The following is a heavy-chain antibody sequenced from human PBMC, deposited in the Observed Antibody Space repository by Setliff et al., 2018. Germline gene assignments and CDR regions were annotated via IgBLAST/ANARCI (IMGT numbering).Heavy chain of an antibody. D-gene: IGHD2-15*01. Sequence: GGSLRLSCAASGFTFSTYLMHWVRQAPGKGLEWVAVIWDDGGNKYHADSVKGRFTISRDNSKNTLYLQMNSLRPEDTAVYYCARTCSGSGCYAGLESWGQGTPVTVSS. CDR2: IWDDGGNK. CDR3: ARTCSGSGCYAGLES. CDR1: GFTFSTYL. V-gene: IGHV3-30-3*01. J-gene: IGHJ4*02.